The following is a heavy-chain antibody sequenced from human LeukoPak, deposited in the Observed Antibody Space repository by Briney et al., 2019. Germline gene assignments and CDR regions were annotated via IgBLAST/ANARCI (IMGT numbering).Heavy chain of an antibody. CDR2: IYYSGST. V-gene: IGHV4-39*01. Sequence: SETLSLTCTVSGGSISSYYWGWIRQPPGQGLEWIGSIYYSGSTYYNPSLKSRVTISLDTSKNQFSLKLSSVTAAGTAVYYCARSGEQLSGYDFWGQGTLVTVSS. CDR1: GGSISSYY. J-gene: IGHJ4*02. CDR3: ARSGEQLSGYDF. D-gene: IGHD5-12*01.